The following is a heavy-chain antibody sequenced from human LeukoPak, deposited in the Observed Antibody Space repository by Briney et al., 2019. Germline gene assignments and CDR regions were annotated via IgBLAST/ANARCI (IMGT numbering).Heavy chain of an antibody. Sequence: ASVKVSCKVSGYTLTELSMHWVRQAPGKGLEWMGGFDPEDGETIYAQKFQGRVTMTEDTSTDTAYMELSSLRSVDTAVYYCATDLQVLRTFDYWGQGTLVTVSS. CDR3: ATDLQVLRTFDY. J-gene: IGHJ4*02. CDR2: FDPEDGET. V-gene: IGHV1-24*01. CDR1: GYTLTELS.